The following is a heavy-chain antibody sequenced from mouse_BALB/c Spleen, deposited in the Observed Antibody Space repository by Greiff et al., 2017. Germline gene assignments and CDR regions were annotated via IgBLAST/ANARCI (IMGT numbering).Heavy chain of an antibody. Sequence: EVKVEESGPGLVKPSQSLSLTCSVTGYSITSGYYWNWIRQFPGNKLEWMGYISYDGSNNYNPSLKNRISITRDTSKNQFFLKLNSVTTEDTATYYCARGEGWFAYWGQGTLVTVSA. V-gene: IGHV3-6*02. CDR2: ISYDGSN. J-gene: IGHJ3*01. CDR3: ARGEGWFAY. CDR1: GYSITSGYY.